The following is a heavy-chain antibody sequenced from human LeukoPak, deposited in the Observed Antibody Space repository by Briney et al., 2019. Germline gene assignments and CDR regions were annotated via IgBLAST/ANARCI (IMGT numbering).Heavy chain of an antibody. V-gene: IGHV3-13*01. Sequence: PGGSLRLSCAASGFTFSSFDMHWVRQTTGKGLEWVSGIGTVGDTYYAGSVKGRFTISRENAKNSLYLQMNSLRAEDTAVYYCARGGASGYYVFDFWGQGTLVTVSS. CDR3: ARGGASGYYVFDF. CDR1: GFTFSSFD. J-gene: IGHJ4*02. D-gene: IGHD3-22*01. CDR2: IGTVGDT.